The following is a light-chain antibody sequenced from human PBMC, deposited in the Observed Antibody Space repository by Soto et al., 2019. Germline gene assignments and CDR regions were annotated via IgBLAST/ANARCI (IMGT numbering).Light chain of an antibody. V-gene: IGKV3-11*01. J-gene: IGKJ4*01. CDR3: QQRSNWPPLT. CDR1: QSVSSY. CDR2: DAS. Sequence: EIVLTQSPATLSLSPGERATLSCRASQSVSSYLAWYQPKPGQAPRLLIYDASNRATGIPARFSGSGSGTDFTLTISSLEPEDLAVYYCQQRSNWPPLTFGGGTKVDIK.